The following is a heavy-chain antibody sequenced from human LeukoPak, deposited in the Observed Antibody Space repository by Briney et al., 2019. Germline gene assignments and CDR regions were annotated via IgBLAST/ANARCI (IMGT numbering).Heavy chain of an antibody. J-gene: IGHJ5*02. CDR1: GGSISSSSYY. CDR2: IYYIGST. Sequence: SETLSLTCTVSGGSISSSSYYWGWIRPPPGKGLEWIGRIYYIGSTYYNPSLKSRVTISVDTSKNQFSLKLSSVTAADTAVYYCARTLSIVVVPAAIPNWFDPWGQGTLVTVSS. V-gene: IGHV4-39*01. D-gene: IGHD2-2*02. CDR3: ARTLSIVVVPAAIPNWFDP.